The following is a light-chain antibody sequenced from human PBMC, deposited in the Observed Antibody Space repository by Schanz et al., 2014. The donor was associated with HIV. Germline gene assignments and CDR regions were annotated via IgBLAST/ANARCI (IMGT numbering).Light chain of an antibody. V-gene: IGLV1-44*01. CDR2: NNN. CDR1: SSNIGSNY. J-gene: IGLJ2*01. Sequence: QSVLAQPPSASGTPGQRVTISCSGSSSNIGSNYVYWYQQLPGTAPKVLIYNNNQRPSGVPVRFSASKSGTSASLAISGLQSEDEADYYCAVWDDSLNGRIFGGGTKLTVL. CDR3: AVWDDSLNGRI.